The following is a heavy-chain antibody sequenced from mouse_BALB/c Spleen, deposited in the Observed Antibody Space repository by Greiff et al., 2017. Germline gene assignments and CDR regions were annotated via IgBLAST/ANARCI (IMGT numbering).Heavy chain of an antibody. CDR3: ARDKYGFMDY. V-gene: IGHV5-4*02. CDR2: ISDGGSYT. D-gene: IGHD2-10*02. CDR1: GFTFSDYY. J-gene: IGHJ4*01. Sequence: EVHLVESGGGLVKPGGSLKLSCAASGFTFSDYYMYWVRQTPEKRLEWVATISDGGSYTYYPDSVKGRFTISRDNAKNNLYLQMSSLKSEDTAMYYCARDKYGFMDYWGQGTSVTVSS.